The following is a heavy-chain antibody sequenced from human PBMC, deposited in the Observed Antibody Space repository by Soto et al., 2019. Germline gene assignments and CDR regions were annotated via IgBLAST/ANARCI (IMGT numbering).Heavy chain of an antibody. J-gene: IGHJ4*02. CDR2: IYHSGST. CDR1: GYSISSGYY. Sequence: SETLSLPCAVSGYSISSGYYWVWIRQPPGKGLEWIGSIYHSGSTYYNPSLKSRVTISVDTSKNQFSLKLSSVTAADTAVYYCARTDYGGKGYWGQGTLVTVSS. CDR3: ARTDYGGKGY. D-gene: IGHD4-17*01. V-gene: IGHV4-38-2*01.